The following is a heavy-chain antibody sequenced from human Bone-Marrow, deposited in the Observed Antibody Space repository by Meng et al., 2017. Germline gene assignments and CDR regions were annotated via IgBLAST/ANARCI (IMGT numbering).Heavy chain of an antibody. Sequence: QLVEAGGGLAQPGGSLKPSCAASGFTFSGFAMHWVRQASGKGLEWVGRIRSKANSYATAYAASVKGRFTISRDDSKNTAYLQMNSLKTEDTAVYYCTLTVTTQFDYWGQGTLVTVSS. CDR2: IRSKANSYAT. CDR1: GFTFSGFA. J-gene: IGHJ4*02. V-gene: IGHV3-73*02. D-gene: IGHD4-17*01. CDR3: TLTVTTQFDY.